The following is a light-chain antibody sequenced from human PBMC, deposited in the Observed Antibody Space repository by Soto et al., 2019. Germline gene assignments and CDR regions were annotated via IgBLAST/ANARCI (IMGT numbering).Light chain of an antibody. V-gene: IGLV2-11*01. J-gene: IGLJ1*01. CDR1: SSDVGAYNY. Sequence: QSALTQPRSVSGSPGQSVTISCTGTSSDVGAYNYVSWYQQYPGKAPKLMINDVSNRPSGVPDRFSGSILGNKAALTITGAQADDESDYYCALFMGNGISVFGTGTKVTVL. CDR3: ALFMGNGISV. CDR2: DVS.